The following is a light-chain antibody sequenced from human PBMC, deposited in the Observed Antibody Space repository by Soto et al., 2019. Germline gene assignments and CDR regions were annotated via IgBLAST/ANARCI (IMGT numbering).Light chain of an antibody. J-gene: IGKJ1*01. CDR2: SVS. CDR1: RNIYSY. V-gene: IGKV1-39*01. Sequence: DIQMTQSPSSLSASVGDEVTIACRTSRNIYSYLNWYQQKPGKAPKLLMYSVSTLQTGVPSWFSGSGSGTDFTLSISSLQPEDFATYYCQQSYSSPWTFGQGTKVEI. CDR3: QQSYSSPWT.